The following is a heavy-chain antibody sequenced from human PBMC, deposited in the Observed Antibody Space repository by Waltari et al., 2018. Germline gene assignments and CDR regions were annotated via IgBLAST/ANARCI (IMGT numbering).Heavy chain of an antibody. J-gene: IGHJ4*02. CDR3: ATGLSVVVGFDY. V-gene: IGHV1-24*01. CDR2: FNPEDDET. D-gene: IGHD2-15*01. CDR1: GSTPTELS. Sequence: QVQLVQSGAEVKKPGASVKVTCKVSGSTPTELSIDWVRQAPGKGLVWMGTFNPEDDETIFAQKFQGRVTMTEDTSTDTAYMELSSLRSEDTAVYYCATGLSVVVGFDYWGQGTLVTVSS.